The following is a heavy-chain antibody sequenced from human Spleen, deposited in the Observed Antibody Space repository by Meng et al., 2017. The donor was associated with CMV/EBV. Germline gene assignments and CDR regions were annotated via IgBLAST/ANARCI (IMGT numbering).Heavy chain of an antibody. CDR1: GCSIRPSGGA. Sequence: GCSIRPSGGAVGWIRQPPGKALEWLALIYWNDDKRYSPSLKSRLTITKDTSKNQVVLTMTNMDPVDTATYYCALKGYCSSTTCYGGYWGQGTLVTVSS. J-gene: IGHJ4*02. D-gene: IGHD2-2*01. CDR3: ALKGYCSSTTCYGGY. CDR2: IYWNDDK. V-gene: IGHV2-5*01.